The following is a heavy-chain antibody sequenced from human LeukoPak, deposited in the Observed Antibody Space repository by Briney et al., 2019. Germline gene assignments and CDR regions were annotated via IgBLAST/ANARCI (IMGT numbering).Heavy chain of an antibody. V-gene: IGHV4-59*01. CDR1: AGSISTYY. J-gene: IGHJ3*02. CDR2: IYYTGNT. CDR3: ARSRFLKWSDAFDT. D-gene: IGHD3-3*01. Sequence: SETLSLTCSVSAGSISTYYWHWIRHPPGKGLEWIGFIYYTGNTDYNPSLRSRVTISKDTSRNQFSLQLTSVTAADTAVYFCARSRFLKWSDAFDTWGQGTTVTVST.